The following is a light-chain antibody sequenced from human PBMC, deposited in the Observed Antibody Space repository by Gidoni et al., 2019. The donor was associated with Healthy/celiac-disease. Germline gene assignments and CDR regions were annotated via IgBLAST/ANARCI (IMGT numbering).Light chain of an antibody. V-gene: IGLV3-19*01. Sequence: SSELTQDPAVSVALGQTVRITCQGDSLRSYYASWYPPKPGQAPVLVIYGKNNRPSGIPDRFSGSSSGNTASLTITGAEAEEEADYYCNSRDSSGNHVVFGGGTKLTVL. CDR1: SLRSYY. CDR2: GKN. J-gene: IGLJ2*01. CDR3: NSRDSSGNHVV.